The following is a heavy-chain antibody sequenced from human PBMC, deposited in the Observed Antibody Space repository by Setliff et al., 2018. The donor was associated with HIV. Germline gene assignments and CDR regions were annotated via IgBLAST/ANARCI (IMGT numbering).Heavy chain of an antibody. CDR3: ARRASTAEVFDY. CDR1: TYTFSSYV. J-gene: IGHJ4*02. D-gene: IGHD1-1*01. Sequence: GASVKVSCKASTYTFSSYVINWVRQAPGQRPEWMGWLRTGNGDTSYSESLQGRVTFTSDTSANTAYMELRSLGSDDTAVYFCARRASTAEVFDYWGQGTLVTVSS. V-gene: IGHV1-3*04. CDR2: LRTGNGDT.